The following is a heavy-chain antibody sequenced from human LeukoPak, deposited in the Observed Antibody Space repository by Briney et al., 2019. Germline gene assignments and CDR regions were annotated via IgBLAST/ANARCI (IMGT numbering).Heavy chain of an antibody. J-gene: IGHJ4*02. CDR1: GGSFSGYY. CDR2: IPHSGST. CDR3: AIEMATIDY. Sequence: SSETLSLTCAVYGGSFSGYYWSWICQPPRKGLGWIGEIPHSGSTNNNPSLKSRVTISVDTSRNQFSLKLSSVTAADTAVYYCAIEMATIDYWGQGTLVTVSS. D-gene: IGHD5-24*01. V-gene: IGHV4-34*01.